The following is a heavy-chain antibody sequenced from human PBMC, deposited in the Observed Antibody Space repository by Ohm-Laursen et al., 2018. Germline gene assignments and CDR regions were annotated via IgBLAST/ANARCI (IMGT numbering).Heavy chain of an antibody. J-gene: IGHJ4*02. D-gene: IGHD2-21*02. CDR2: ISTYDGKT. V-gene: IGHV1-18*01. CDR3: ARTANQAFDY. Sequence: ASVKVSCKVSGGTFSSYAISWVRQAPGQGLEWMGWISTYDGKTQFGQKFQGRVTMNTDMSTSTAYTEVSSLRPEDTAAYYCARTANQAFDYWGQGTLVTVSS. CDR1: GGTFSSYA.